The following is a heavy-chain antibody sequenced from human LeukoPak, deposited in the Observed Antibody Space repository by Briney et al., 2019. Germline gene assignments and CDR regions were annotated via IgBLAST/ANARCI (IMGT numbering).Heavy chain of an antibody. Sequence: GGSLRLSCAASGFTFSSYSMNWVRQAPGKGLEWVSSISSSSSYIYYADSVKGRFTISRDNAKNSLYLQMNSLRAEDTAVYNCARDSFVVVTAKNDYWGQGTLVTVSS. CDR2: ISSSSSYI. CDR3: ARDSFVVVTAKNDY. V-gene: IGHV3-21*01. J-gene: IGHJ4*02. CDR1: GFTFSSYS. D-gene: IGHD2-21*02.